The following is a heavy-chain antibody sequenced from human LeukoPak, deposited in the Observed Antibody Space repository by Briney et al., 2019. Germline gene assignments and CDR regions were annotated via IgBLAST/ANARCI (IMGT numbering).Heavy chain of an antibody. CDR2: MSPKSGNT. D-gene: IGHD1-26*01. CDR3: ARGQGRATKYYFAY. V-gene: IGHV1-8*01. CDR1: GYTFISFD. J-gene: IGHJ4*02. Sequence: ASVKVSCKASGYTFISFDIDWVRQATGQGLEWMVWMSPKSGNTDYAQKFQGRVTMTINTAINTAYLELSSLRSDATAVYYCARGQGRATKYYFAYWGQGTLVTVSS.